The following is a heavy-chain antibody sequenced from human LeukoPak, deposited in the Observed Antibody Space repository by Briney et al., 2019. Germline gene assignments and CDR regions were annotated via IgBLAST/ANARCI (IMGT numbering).Heavy chain of an antibody. V-gene: IGHV1-46*01. J-gene: IGHJ6*03. Sequence: ASVKVSCKASGYTFTSCYMHWVRQAPGQGLEWMGIINPSGGSTSYAQKFQGRVTMTRDMSTSTVYMELSSLRSEDTAVYYCARDQLEWLLSVGYYYYMDVWGKGTTVTVSS. CDR2: INPSGGST. D-gene: IGHD3-3*01. CDR1: GYTFTSCY. CDR3: ARDQLEWLLSVGYYYYMDV.